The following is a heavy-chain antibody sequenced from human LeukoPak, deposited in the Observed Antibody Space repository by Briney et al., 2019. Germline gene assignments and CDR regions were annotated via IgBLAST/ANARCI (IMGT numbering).Heavy chain of an antibody. CDR1: GYSISSGYY. V-gene: IGHV4-38-2*02. J-gene: IGHJ4*02. Sequence: SETLSLTCTVSGYSISSGYYWGWIRQPPGKGLEWIGNIYHSGSAYYNPSLKSRVTISVDTSKNQFSLKLSSVTAADTAVYYCARVSGSGLYYFDYWGQGTLVTVSS. CDR3: ARVSGSGLYYFDY. D-gene: IGHD3-10*01. CDR2: IYHSGSA.